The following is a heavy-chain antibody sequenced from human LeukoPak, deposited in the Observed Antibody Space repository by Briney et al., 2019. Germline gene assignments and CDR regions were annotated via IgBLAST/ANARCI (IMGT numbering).Heavy chain of an antibody. CDR2: INHSGST. D-gene: IGHD3-22*01. Sequence: SETLSLTCAVYGGSFSGYYRSWIRQPPGKGLEWIGEINHSGSTNYNPSLKSRVTISVDTSKNQFSLKLSSVTAADTAVYYCAREDYDSSGYYDYWGQGTLVTVSS. CDR1: GGSFSGYY. V-gene: IGHV4-34*01. J-gene: IGHJ4*02. CDR3: AREDYDSSGYYDY.